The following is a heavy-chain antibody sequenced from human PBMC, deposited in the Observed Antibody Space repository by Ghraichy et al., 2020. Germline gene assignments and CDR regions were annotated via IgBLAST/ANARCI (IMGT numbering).Heavy chain of an antibody. CDR3: AKAYEFLYYYDY. CDR2: ISGSGGYT. Sequence: GGSLRLSCAASGFTFSNYAMNWVRQAPGKGLEWVSAISGSGGYTYYADSVKGRFTISRDNSKNTLYLQMNSLRAEDTAVYYCAKAYEFLYYYDYWGQGTLVTVSS. J-gene: IGHJ4*02. V-gene: IGHV3-23*01. D-gene: IGHD3-3*01. CDR1: GFTFSNYA.